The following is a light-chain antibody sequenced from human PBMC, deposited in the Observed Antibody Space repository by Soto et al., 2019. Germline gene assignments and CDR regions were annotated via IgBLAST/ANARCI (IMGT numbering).Light chain of an antibody. CDR3: SSYTSSSTYVV. J-gene: IGLJ2*01. Sequence: QSALTQPASVSGSPGQSITISCTGTSSDVGGYNYVSWYQQHPGKAPKLMIYEVSNRPSGVSNRFSGSKSGNTASLTISGLQAEDEADYYCSSYTSSSTYVVFGGGTKLIVL. CDR1: SSDVGGYNY. V-gene: IGLV2-14*01. CDR2: EVS.